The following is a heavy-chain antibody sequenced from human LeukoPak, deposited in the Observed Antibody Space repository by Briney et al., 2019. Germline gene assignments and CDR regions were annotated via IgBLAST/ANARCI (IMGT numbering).Heavy chain of an antibody. V-gene: IGHV3-30*18. J-gene: IGHJ6*03. Sequence: GGSLRLSCGASGFTFSSYGMHWVRQAPGKGLEWVAVTSYDGSNKYYADSVKGRFTISRDNSKNTLYLHMNSLRAEDTAVYYCAKGGALDYGDYGDNYYYYYYMDVWGTGTTVTVSS. CDR2: TSYDGSNK. CDR3: AKGGALDYGDYGDNYYYYYYMDV. D-gene: IGHD4-17*01. CDR1: GFTFSSYG.